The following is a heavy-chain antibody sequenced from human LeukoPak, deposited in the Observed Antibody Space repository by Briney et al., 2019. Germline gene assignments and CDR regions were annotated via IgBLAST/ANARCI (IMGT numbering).Heavy chain of an antibody. J-gene: IGHJ4*02. Sequence: SETLSLTCAVSGGSISSGGYSWSWIRQPPGKGLEWIGYIYHSGSTYYNPSLKSRVTISVDRSKNQFSLKLSSVNAADTAVYYCARTYPNSGRVDYWGQGTLVTVSS. D-gene: IGHD1-26*01. CDR3: ARTYPNSGRVDY. CDR2: IYHSGST. CDR1: GGSISSGGYS. V-gene: IGHV4-30-2*01.